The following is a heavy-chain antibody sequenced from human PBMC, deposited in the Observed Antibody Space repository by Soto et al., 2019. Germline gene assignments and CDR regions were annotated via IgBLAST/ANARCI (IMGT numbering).Heavy chain of an antibody. CDR1: GDPISSGNHY. D-gene: IGHD3-10*01. V-gene: IGHV4-30-4*01. CDR3: ATTDYGTDYLDP. J-gene: IGHJ5*02. CDR2: IFYSGTA. Sequence: PSETLSLTCTVSGDPISSGNHYWSWIRQPPGKGLEWIGYIFYSGTAYYNPSLKSRLTISVDTSKNKFSLKLSSVTAADTAVYYCATTDYGTDYLDPWGQGSLVTVYS.